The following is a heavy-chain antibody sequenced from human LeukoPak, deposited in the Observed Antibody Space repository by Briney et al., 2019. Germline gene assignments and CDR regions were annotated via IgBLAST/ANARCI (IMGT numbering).Heavy chain of an antibody. CDR1: GGSLGGFY. J-gene: IGHJ4*02. Sequence: SETLSLTCTVSGGSLGGFYWSWIRQPPGKGLEWIGYVYYSGNTNYNPSLKSRVTISVDTSKNQFSLKLTSVTAADTAMYYCARGMGMSDYWGQGTLVTVSS. CDR2: VYYSGNT. CDR3: ARGMGMSDY. V-gene: IGHV4-59*01. D-gene: IGHD1-26*01.